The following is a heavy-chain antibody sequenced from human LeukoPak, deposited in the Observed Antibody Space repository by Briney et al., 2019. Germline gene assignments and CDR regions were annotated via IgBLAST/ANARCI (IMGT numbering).Heavy chain of an antibody. CDR2: IYHNGST. V-gene: IGHV4-4*02. Sequence: SETLSLTCAVSGGSISSSNWWSWARQPPGKGLEWIGEIYHNGSTNYNPSIKSRVTISVDRSKNQFSLKLSSVTAADTAVYYCASFSSGWYSGFDYWGQGTLVTVSS. CDR1: GGSISSSNW. D-gene: IGHD6-19*01. J-gene: IGHJ4*02. CDR3: ASFSSGWYSGFDY.